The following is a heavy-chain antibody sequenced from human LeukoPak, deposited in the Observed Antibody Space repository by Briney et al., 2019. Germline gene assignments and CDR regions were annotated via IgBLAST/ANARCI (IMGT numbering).Heavy chain of an antibody. D-gene: IGHD3-9*01. Sequence: PGGSLRLSCAASGFTFSSYEMNWVRQAPGKGLEWVSYISSSGSTIYYADSVKGRFTISRDNAKNSLYLQMNSLRAEDTAVYYCARDPYYDILTGYWPDAFDIWGQGTMVTVSS. CDR1: GFTFSSYE. V-gene: IGHV3-48*03. J-gene: IGHJ3*02. CDR2: ISSSGSTI. CDR3: ARDPYYDILTGYWPDAFDI.